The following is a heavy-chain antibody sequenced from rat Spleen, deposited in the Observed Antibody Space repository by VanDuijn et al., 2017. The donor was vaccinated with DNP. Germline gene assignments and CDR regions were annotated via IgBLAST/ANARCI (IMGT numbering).Heavy chain of an antibody. Sequence: EVQLVESGGGLVQPGRSLKLSCAVSGFTLSDYYMAWVRRAPEKGLEWVATISTSGNRIYYPDSVKGRFTISRDNAKSTLYLQMNSLRSEDMATYYCARHVLPLRVWDYWGQGVMVTVSS. J-gene: IGHJ2*01. V-gene: IGHV5-7*01. D-gene: IGHD1-4*01. CDR2: ISTSGNRI. CDR1: GFTLSDYY. CDR3: ARHVLPLRVWDY.